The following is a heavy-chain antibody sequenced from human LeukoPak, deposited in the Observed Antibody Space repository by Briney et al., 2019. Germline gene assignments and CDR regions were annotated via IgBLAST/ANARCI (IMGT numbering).Heavy chain of an antibody. CDR1: GFTFDDYA. V-gene: IGHV3-43D*04. Sequence: PGGSLRLSCAASGFTFDDYAMHWVRQAPGKGLEWVSLISWGGGSTYYADSAKGRFTISRDNSKNSLYLYMNSLRAEDTALYYCAKDRSGNSYGHFDYWGQGTLVTVSS. CDR3: AKDRSGNSYGHFDY. D-gene: IGHD3-10*01. CDR2: ISWGGGST. J-gene: IGHJ4*02.